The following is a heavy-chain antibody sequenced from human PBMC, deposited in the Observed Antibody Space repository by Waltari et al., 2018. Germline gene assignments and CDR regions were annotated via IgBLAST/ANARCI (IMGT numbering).Heavy chain of an antibody. Sequence: QVQLVQSGAEVKKPGASVKVSCKASGYTFTSYGISWVRQAPGQGLEWMGWSIHIFGTANYDQKVQGRGTITADESTITAYMELSSLRSEDTAVYYCARGDRITMVRLFDPWGQGTLVTVSS. CDR1: GYTFTSYG. CDR3: ARGDRITMVRLFDP. V-gene: IGHV1-69*13. J-gene: IGHJ5*02. CDR2: SIHIFGTA. D-gene: IGHD3-10*01.